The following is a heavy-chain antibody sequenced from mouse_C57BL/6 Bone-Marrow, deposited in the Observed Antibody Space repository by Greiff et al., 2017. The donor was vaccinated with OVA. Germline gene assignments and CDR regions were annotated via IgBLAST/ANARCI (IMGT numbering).Heavy chain of an antibody. CDR3: ARLGLYDGYYPWYFDV. Sequence: VQLQQPGAELVKPGASVKLSCKASGYTFTSYWMQWVKQRPGQGLEWIGEIDPSDSSPNYNQKFKGKATLTVDTSSSTAYMQLSSLTSEDSAVYYCARLGLYDGYYPWYFDVWGTGTTVTVSS. CDR1: GYTFTSYW. CDR2: IDPSDSSP. V-gene: IGHV1-50*01. J-gene: IGHJ1*03. D-gene: IGHD2-3*01.